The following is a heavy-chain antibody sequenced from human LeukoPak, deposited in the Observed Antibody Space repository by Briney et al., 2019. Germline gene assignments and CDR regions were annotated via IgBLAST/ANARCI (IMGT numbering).Heavy chain of an antibody. Sequence: SETLSLTCTVSGGSISSYYLSWIRQPPGKGLEWIGYIYYSGSTNYNPSLKSRVTISVDTSKNQFSLKLSSVTAADTAVYYCARHDFSITMVRGVHYYYYGMDVWGQGTTVTVSS. V-gene: IGHV4-59*08. D-gene: IGHD3-10*01. CDR1: GGSISSYY. CDR2: IYYSGST. J-gene: IGHJ6*02. CDR3: ARHDFSITMVRGVHYYYYGMDV.